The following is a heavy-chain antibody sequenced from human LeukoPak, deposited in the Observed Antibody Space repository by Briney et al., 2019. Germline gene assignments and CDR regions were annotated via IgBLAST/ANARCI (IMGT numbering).Heavy chain of an antibody. CDR1: AYTFTSYG. Sequence: GASVKLSCKASAYTFTSYGISWVRQAPGQGLEWMGWISAYNGNTNYAQKLQGRVTMTTDTSTSTAYMELRSLRSDDTAVYYCARVGNTIFGVASSWFDPWGQGTLVTVSS. D-gene: IGHD3-3*01. V-gene: IGHV1-18*01. J-gene: IGHJ5*02. CDR2: ISAYNGNT. CDR3: ARVGNTIFGVASSWFDP.